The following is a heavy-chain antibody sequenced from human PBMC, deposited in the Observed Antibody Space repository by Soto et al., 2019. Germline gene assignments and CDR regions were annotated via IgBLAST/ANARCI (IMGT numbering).Heavy chain of an antibody. CDR3: NKDIAGATFVFDI. Sequence: GGSLRLSCAASGFTFSNAWMRWVRQAPGKGLEWVGRIKSKTDGGTTDYAAPVKGRFTISRDDSKNTLYLQMNSLKTEDKALYHCNKDIAGATFVFDIWGQGIMVTVSS. D-gene: IGHD1-26*01. CDR2: IKSKTDGGTT. J-gene: IGHJ3*02. CDR1: GFTFSNAW. V-gene: IGHV3-15*01.